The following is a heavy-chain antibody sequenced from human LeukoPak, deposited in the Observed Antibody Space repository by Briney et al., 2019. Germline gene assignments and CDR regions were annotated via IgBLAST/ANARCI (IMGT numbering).Heavy chain of an antibody. D-gene: IGHD3-22*01. CDR2: INPRGGST. Sequence: ASVKVSCKASGYTFTSHFMHWVRQAPGQGLEWMGIINPRGGSTSYTQKFQGRVTMTRDTSTSTVYMELRSLRSDDTAVYYCARALPRYYYDSSGLLDYWGQGTLVTVSS. V-gene: IGHV1-46*01. J-gene: IGHJ4*02. CDR1: GYTFTSHF. CDR3: ARALPRYYYDSSGLLDY.